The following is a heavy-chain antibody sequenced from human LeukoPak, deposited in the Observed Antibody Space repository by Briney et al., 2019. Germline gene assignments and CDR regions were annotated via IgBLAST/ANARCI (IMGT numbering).Heavy chain of an antibody. CDR2: INPNSGGT. V-gene: IGHV1-2*02. CDR3: ARGPLWLLFEGGYYMDV. CDR1: GYTFTSYG. D-gene: IGHD3-22*01. J-gene: IGHJ6*03. Sequence: GASVKVSCKASGYTFTSYGISWVRQAPGQGLEWMGWINPNSGGTNYAQKFQGRVTMTRDTSISTAYMELSRLRSDDTAVYYCARGPLWLLFEGGYYMDVWGKGTTVTVSS.